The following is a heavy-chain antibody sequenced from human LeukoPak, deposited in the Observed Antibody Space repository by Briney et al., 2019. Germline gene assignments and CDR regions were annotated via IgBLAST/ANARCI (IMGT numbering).Heavy chain of an antibody. CDR1: GGSISSSSYY. V-gene: IGHV4-39*07. CDR2: IYYSGST. CDR3: AREGEMTTVTTFDY. Sequence: PSETLSLTCTVSGGSISSSSYYWGWIRQPPGKGLEWIGSIYYSGSTYYNPSLKSRVTISVDTSKNQFSLKLSSVTAADTAVYYCAREGEMTTVTTFDYWGQGTLVTVSS. D-gene: IGHD4-17*01. J-gene: IGHJ4*02.